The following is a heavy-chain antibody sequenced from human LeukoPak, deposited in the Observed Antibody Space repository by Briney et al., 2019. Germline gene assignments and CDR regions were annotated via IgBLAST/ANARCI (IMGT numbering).Heavy chain of an antibody. Sequence: PSGTLSLTCAVSGASISSSNWWGWARQPPGKGLEWIGEIYHAGTTNYNPSLESRVTISVDNSKNQFSLKLTSVTAADTAVYYCARRFGGYSNFDYWGPGTLVTVSS. J-gene: IGHJ4*02. CDR2: IYHAGTT. V-gene: IGHV4-4*02. CDR3: ARRFGGYSNFDY. D-gene: IGHD5-12*01. CDR1: GASISSSNW.